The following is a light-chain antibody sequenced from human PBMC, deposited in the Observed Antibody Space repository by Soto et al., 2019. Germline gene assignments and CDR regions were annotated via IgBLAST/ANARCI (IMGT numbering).Light chain of an antibody. Sequence: DIQMTQSPATPSASVRDKETNTCRASQSISSWLAWYQQKPGKAPKLLIYDASSLESGVPSRFSGSGSGTEFTLTISSLQPDDFATYYCQQYNSYSEWTFGQGTKVEIK. CDR3: QQYNSYSEWT. J-gene: IGKJ1*01. CDR2: DAS. CDR1: QSISSW. V-gene: IGKV1-5*01.